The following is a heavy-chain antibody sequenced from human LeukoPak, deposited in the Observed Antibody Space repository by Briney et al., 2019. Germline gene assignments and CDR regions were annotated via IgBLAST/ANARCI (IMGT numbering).Heavy chain of an antibody. J-gene: IGHJ4*02. CDR1: GFTFSSYS. CDR3: ARVACSSTSCTWYFDY. CDR2: ISSSSSTI. Sequence: PGGSLRLSCAASGFTFSSYSMNWVRQAPGKGLEWVSYISSSSSTIYYADSVKGRFTISRDNAKNSLYLQMNSLRAEDTAVYYCARVACSSTSCTWYFDYWGQGTLVTVSS. V-gene: IGHV3-48*01. D-gene: IGHD2-2*01.